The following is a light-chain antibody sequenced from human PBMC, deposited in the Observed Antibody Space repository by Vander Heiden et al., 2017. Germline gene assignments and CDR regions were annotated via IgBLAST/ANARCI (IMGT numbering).Light chain of an antibody. CDR2: TAS. CDR1: QSISSF. V-gene: IGKV1-39*01. J-gene: IGKJ2*01. CDR3: QQSYSTPYT. Sequence: DIQMTHSPSSLSASVGHRVTITCRASQSISSFFNWYQQKPGKAPKLLIDTASSLQSGVPARFSGSGSGTDFTLTISSLQPEDFASYYCQQSYSTPYTFGQGTKLEIK.